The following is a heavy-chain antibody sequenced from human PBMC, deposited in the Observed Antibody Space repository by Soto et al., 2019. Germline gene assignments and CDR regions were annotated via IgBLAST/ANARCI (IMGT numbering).Heavy chain of an antibody. D-gene: IGHD5-18*01. CDR1: GGSFSGYY. CDR2: INHSGRT. Sequence: SETLSLTCAVYGGSFSGYYWSWIRQPPGKGLEWIGEINHSGRTNYNPSLKSRVTISVDTSKNQLSLKLSSMTAADTAVYYCARDGYNYGPFDYWGQGTLVTVSS. J-gene: IGHJ4*02. V-gene: IGHV4-34*01. CDR3: ARDGYNYGPFDY.